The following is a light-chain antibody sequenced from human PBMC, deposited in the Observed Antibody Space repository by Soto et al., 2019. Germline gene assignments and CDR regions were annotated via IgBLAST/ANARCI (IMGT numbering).Light chain of an antibody. CDR3: QQSYSTPRT. CDR1: QSISTY. V-gene: IGKV1-39*01. CDR2: AAS. Sequence: DVQMTQSPSSLSASVGDRVTITCRASQSISTYLNWYQQKPGKAPKLLMHAASSLDRGVPSRFSGSGSGTDFTLTISSLQPEDFATDYCQQSYSTPRTFXQGTRWIS. J-gene: IGKJ1*01.